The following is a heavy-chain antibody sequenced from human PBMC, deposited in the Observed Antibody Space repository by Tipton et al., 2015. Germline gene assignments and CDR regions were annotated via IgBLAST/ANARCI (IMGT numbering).Heavy chain of an antibody. J-gene: IGHJ4*02. CDR1: GGSITSHY. CDR3: ARDRKHGYDSQNLFDS. CDR2: GFYTGST. Sequence: GLVKPSETLSLTCTVSGGSITSHYWSWIRQPAGKGLEWIGYGFYTGSTYYNPSLESRVTISVDTFRNQFSLRLSSVTTADTAVYYCARDRKHGYDSQNLFDSWGQGILVTVSS. V-gene: IGHV4-59*11. D-gene: IGHD5-12*01.